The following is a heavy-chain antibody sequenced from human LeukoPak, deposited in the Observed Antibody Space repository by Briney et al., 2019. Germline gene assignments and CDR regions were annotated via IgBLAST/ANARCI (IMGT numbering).Heavy chain of an antibody. CDR1: GFTFSDYY. J-gene: IGHJ5*02. Sequence: GGSLTLSCSASGFTFSDYYMSWLRQAPGKGLEWVSYISSSGSTIYYADSVKGRFTISRDNAKNSLYLQMNSLRAEDTAVYYCARVQTINWFDPWGQGTLVTVSS. V-gene: IGHV3-11*01. D-gene: IGHD5-24*01. CDR2: ISSSGSTI. CDR3: ARVQTINWFDP.